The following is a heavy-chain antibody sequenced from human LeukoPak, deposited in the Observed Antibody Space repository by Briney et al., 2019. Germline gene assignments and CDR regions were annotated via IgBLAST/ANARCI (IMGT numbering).Heavy chain of an antibody. CDR3: ANYDRGYSTY. V-gene: IGHV3-23*01. CDR1: GFTFSTFA. D-gene: IGHD5-12*01. J-gene: IGHJ4*02. CDR2: IFPSGGEI. Sequence: QTGGSLRLSCAASGFTFSTFAMIWVRQPPGKGLEWVSSIFPSGGEIHYADSVRGRFTISRDNSKNTLFLQMNSLRTEDTAVYYCANYDRGYSTYWGQGTLVTVSS.